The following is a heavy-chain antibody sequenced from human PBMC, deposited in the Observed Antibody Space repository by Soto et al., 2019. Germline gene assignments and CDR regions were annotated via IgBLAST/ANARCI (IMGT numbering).Heavy chain of an antibody. D-gene: IGHD3-22*01. V-gene: IGHV4-4*02. CDR3: VCNGYYSLDH. Sequence: QVQLQESGPGLVKPSGTLSLTCAVSGDSISSHDWWSWVRQPPGKGLEWIGEIHHSGSINYNPSLKSRVTISVDRPKNQFSLNLSSVTAADTAVYFCVCNGYYSLDHWGQGTLVIVSP. CDR2: IHHSGSI. CDR1: GDSISSHDW. J-gene: IGHJ4*02.